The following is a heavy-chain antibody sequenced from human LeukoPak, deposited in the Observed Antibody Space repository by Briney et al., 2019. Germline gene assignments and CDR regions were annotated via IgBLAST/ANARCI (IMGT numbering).Heavy chain of an antibody. J-gene: IGHJ5*02. CDR2: IYTSGST. V-gene: IGHV4-61*02. CDR3: ARGSRGWFDP. CDR1: GGSISSGSYY. Sequence: SQTLSLTRTVSGGSISSGSYYWSWIRQPAGKGLEWIGRIYTSGSTNYNPSLKSRVTISVDTSKNQFSLKLSSVTAADTAVYYCARGSRGWFDPWGQGTLVTVSS.